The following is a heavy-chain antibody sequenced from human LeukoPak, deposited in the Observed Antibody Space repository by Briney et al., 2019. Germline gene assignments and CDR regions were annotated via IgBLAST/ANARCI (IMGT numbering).Heavy chain of an antibody. J-gene: IGHJ6*02. V-gene: IGHV1-18*01. CDR3: ARHIAAAGTPYYYYGMDV. CDR2: ISAYNGNT. Sequence: GASVKVSCKASGYTFTSYGISWVRQAPGQGLEWMGWISAYNGNTNYAQKLQGRVTMTTDTSTSTAYVELRSLRSDDTAVYYCARHIAAAGTPYYYYGMDVWGQGTTVTVSS. CDR1: GYTFTSYG. D-gene: IGHD6-13*01.